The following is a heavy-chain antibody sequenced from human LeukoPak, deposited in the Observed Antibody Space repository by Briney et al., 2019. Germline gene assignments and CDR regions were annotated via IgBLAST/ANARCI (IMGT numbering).Heavy chain of an antibody. V-gene: IGHV3-48*04. CDR2: ISSSGSTI. CDR1: GFTFSSYG. D-gene: IGHD2-15*01. J-gene: IGHJ3*02. CDR3: ARRYCSGGSCYRAFDI. Sequence: GRSLRLSCAASGFTFSSYGMHWVRQAPGKGLEWVSYISSSGSTIYYADSVKGRFTISRDNAKNSLYLQMNSLRAEDTAVYYCARRYCSGGSCYRAFDIWGQGTMVTVSS.